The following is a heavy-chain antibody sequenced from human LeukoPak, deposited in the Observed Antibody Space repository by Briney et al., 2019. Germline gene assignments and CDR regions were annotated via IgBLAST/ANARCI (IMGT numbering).Heavy chain of an antibody. V-gene: IGHV3-23*01. CDR1: GFTFSNYA. CDR3: TKGTIWLPFDY. Sequence: GGSLRLSCAASGFTFSNYAMSWARQAPGKGLEWVSAVSGSGGSTYYADSVKGRFTISRDNSKNTLYLQMNSLRAEDTAVYYCTKGTIWLPFDYWGQGTLVTVSS. J-gene: IGHJ4*02. D-gene: IGHD5-18*01. CDR2: VSGSGGST.